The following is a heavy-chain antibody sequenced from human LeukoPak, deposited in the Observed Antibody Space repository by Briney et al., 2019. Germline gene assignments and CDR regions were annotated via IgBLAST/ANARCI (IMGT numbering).Heavy chain of an antibody. J-gene: IGHJ4*02. D-gene: IGHD4-17*01. CDR3: AKDYGDYKDY. Sequence: GGSLRLSCAGSGFSFSSHAMSWVRQAPGKGLEWVSAISGSGGSTYYADSVKGRFTISRDNSKNTLYLQMNSLRAEDTAIYYCAKDYGDYKDYWGQGTLVTVSS. CDR2: ISGSGGST. CDR1: GFSFSSHA. V-gene: IGHV3-23*01.